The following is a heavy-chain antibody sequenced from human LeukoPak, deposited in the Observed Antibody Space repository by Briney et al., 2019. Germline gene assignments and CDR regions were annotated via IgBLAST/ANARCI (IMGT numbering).Heavy chain of an antibody. V-gene: IGHV1-69*05. CDR2: IIPIFGTA. CDR1: GGTFSSYA. D-gene: IGHD2-2*02. J-gene: IGHJ5*02. CDR3: ARGSREYCSSTSCYRDHNWFDP. Sequence: ASVKVSCKASGGTFSSYAISWVRQAPGQGLEWMGGIIPIFGTANYAQKFQGRVTITTDESTSTAYMELSSLRSEDTAVYYCARGSREYCSSTSCYRDHNWFDPWGQGTLVTVSS.